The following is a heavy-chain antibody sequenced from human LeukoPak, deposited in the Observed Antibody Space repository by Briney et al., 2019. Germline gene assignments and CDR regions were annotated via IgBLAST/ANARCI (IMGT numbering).Heavy chain of an antibody. V-gene: IGHV1-18*01. CDR1: GYTFTSYG. D-gene: IGHD5-12*01. CDR3: ARAPHSPTTQYYFYYYMDV. CDR2: ISAYNGNT. Sequence: ASVKVSCKASGYTFTSYGISWVRQAPGQGLEWMGWISAYNGNTNYAQKLQGRVTMTTDTSTSTAYMELRSLRSDDTAVYYCARAPHSPTTQYYFYYYMDVWGKGTTVTVSS. J-gene: IGHJ6*03.